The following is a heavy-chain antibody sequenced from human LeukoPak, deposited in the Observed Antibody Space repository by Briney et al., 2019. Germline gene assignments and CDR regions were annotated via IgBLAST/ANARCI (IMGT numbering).Heavy chain of an antibody. J-gene: IGHJ5*02. CDR2: ISGSGGST. CDR1: GFTFSSYA. V-gene: IGHV3-23*01. CDR3: AKHIGYSGYGNWFDP. Sequence: AGGSLRLSCAASGFTFSSYAMSWVRQAPGKGLEWVSAISGSGGSTYYADSVKGRFTISRDNSKNTLYLQMNSLRAEDTAVYYCAKHIGYSGYGNWFDPWGQGTLVTVSS. D-gene: IGHD5-12*01.